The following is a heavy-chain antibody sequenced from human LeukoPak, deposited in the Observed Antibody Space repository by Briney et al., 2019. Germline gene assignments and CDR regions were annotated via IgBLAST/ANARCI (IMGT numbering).Heavy chain of an antibody. CDR3: AKGANLRYFDWLHFDY. CDR1: RFTFSSYG. V-gene: IGHV3-30*02. D-gene: IGHD3-9*01. Sequence: PGGPLRLSCAASRFTFSSYGMHWVRQAPGKGLEWVAFIRYDGRNKYYADSVRGRFTISRDNSKNTLSLQMNSLRAEDTAVYYCAKGANLRYFDWLHFDYWGQGTLVTVSS. J-gene: IGHJ4*02. CDR2: IRYDGRNK.